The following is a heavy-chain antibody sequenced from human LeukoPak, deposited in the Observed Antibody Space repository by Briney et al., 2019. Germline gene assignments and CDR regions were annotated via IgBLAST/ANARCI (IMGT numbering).Heavy chain of an antibody. CDR1: GFTFSTYW. V-gene: IGHV3-74*01. J-gene: IGHJ6*02. CDR3: ARPGAYYGMDV. Sequence: GGSLRLSCAVSGFTFSTYWMHWVRQVPGEGLVWVSRINEDGSITNYADSVKGRFTISRDNAKNSLYLQMNSLGDEDTAVYYCARPGAYYGMDVWGQGTTVTVSS. D-gene: IGHD3-10*01. CDR2: INEDGSIT.